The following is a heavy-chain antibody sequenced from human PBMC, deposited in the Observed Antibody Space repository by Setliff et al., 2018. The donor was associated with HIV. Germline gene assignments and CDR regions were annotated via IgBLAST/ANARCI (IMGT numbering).Heavy chain of an antibody. Sequence: PGGSLRLSCAASGFAFSDYSMNWVRQAPGKGLERVSAIVGGASSTVYADSVKGRFTISRDNSKNTLFLQMDSLRAEDTALYYCAKQRYYDGNDGFDVWGQGTMVTVSS. CDR3: AKQRYYDGNDGFDV. V-gene: IGHV3-23*01. J-gene: IGHJ3*01. D-gene: IGHD3-3*01. CDR1: GFAFSDYS. CDR2: IVGGASST.